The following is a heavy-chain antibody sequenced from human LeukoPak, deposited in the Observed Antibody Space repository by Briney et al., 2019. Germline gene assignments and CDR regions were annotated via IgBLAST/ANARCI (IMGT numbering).Heavy chain of an antibody. J-gene: IGHJ4*02. V-gene: IGHV1-69*04. D-gene: IGHD1-26*01. Sequence: GSSVKVSCKASGGTFSSYAISWVRQAPGQGLEWMGRIIPILGIANYAQKFQGRVTITADKSTSTAYMELSSLRSEDTAVYYCARDVSLGRHTTIDYWGQGTLVTVSS. CDR1: GGTFSSYA. CDR2: IIPILGIA. CDR3: ARDVSLGRHTTIDY.